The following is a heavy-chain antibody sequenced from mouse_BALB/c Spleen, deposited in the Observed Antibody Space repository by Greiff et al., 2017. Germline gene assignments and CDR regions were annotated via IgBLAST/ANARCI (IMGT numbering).Heavy chain of an antibody. V-gene: IGHV3-2*02. J-gene: IGHJ4*01. Sequence: EVQLQESGPGLVKPSQSLSLTCTVTGYSITSYYAWNWIRQFPGNKLEWMGYISYSGSTSYNPSLKSRISITRDTSKNQFFLQLNSVTTEDTATYYCACTTVVADYAMDYWGQGSSVTVSS. CDR2: ISYSGST. D-gene: IGHD1-1*01. CDR3: ACTTVVADYAMDY. CDR1: GYSITSYYA.